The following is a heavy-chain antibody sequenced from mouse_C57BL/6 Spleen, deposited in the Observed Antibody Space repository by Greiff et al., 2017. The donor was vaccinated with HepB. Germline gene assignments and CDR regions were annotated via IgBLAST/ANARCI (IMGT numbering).Heavy chain of an antibody. CDR2: INPSSGYT. Sequence: QVQLKESGAELARPGASVKMSCKASGYTFTSYTMHWVKQRPGQGLEWIGYINPSSGYTKYNQKFKDKATLTSDKSSSTAYMQLSSLTSEDSAVYYCASSTVKPRYFDVWGTGTTVTVSS. CDR3: ASSTVKPRYFDV. CDR1: GYTFTSYT. J-gene: IGHJ1*03. V-gene: IGHV1-4*01. D-gene: IGHD1-1*01.